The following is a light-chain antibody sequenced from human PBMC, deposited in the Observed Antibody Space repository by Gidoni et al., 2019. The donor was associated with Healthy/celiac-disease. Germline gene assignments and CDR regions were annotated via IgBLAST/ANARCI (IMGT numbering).Light chain of an antibody. CDR2: AAS. Sequence: DIQMTQSPSSLSASVGDRVTITCRAIQSISSYLNWYQQKPGKDPKLLIYAASSLQSGVPSRFSGSGSETDFTLTISSLQPEDFATYYCQQSYSTPLTFGGGTKVEIK. CDR1: QSISSY. J-gene: IGKJ4*01. CDR3: QQSYSTPLT. V-gene: IGKV1-39*01.